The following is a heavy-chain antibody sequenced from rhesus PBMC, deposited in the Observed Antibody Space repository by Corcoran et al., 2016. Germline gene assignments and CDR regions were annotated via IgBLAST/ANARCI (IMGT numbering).Heavy chain of an antibody. CDR2: FYGSGGYN. CDR3: GRRPNYNGLDS. Sequence: QVHLQESGPAVVKPSETLSLTCTVSSGSVGGSNGWTGIRQFPGKGREWIGAFYGSGGYNEYHPSLDSRVTISVDASKNQCFLRVTSVTAADSATYYCGRRPNYNGLDSWGQGVVVTVSS. D-gene: IGHD3-3*01. J-gene: IGHJ6*01. CDR1: SGSVGGSNG. V-gene: IGHV4-93*02.